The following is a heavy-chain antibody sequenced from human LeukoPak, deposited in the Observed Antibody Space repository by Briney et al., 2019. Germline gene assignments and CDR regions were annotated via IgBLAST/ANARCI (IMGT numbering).Heavy chain of an antibody. CDR2: INHSGST. Sequence: NASETLSLTCAVYGGSFSGYYWSWIRQPPGKGLEWIGEINHSGSTNYNPSLKSRVTISVDTSKNQFSLKLSSVTAADTAVYYCAGVEMATIVYWGQGTLVTVSS. D-gene: IGHD5-24*01. J-gene: IGHJ4*02. CDR3: AGVEMATIVY. V-gene: IGHV4-34*01. CDR1: GGSFSGYY.